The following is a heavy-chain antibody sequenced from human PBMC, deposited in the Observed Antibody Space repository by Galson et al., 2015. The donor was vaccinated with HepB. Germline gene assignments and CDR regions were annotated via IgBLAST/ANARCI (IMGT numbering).Heavy chain of an antibody. CDR2: ISAYSGNT. CDR3: ARERTEDYSDSSGSHMPLMYFDY. Sequence: QSGAEVKKPGASVKVSCKASGYTFTSYGISGVRQAPGQGLKWMGWISAYSGNTNYAQKLLGRVTMTTDTSTSTAYMELRSLRSDDTAVYYCARERTEDYSDSSGSHMPLMYFDYWGQGTLVTVSS. J-gene: IGHJ4*02. V-gene: IGHV1-18*01. CDR1: GYTFTSYG. D-gene: IGHD3-22*01.